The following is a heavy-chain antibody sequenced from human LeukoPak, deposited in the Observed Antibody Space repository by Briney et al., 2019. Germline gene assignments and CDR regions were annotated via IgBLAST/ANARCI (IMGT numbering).Heavy chain of an antibody. Sequence: PGGSLRLSCVASRFTFTTYAMSWVRQAPGKGLEWVSGISGGGNVTYYADSVKGRFTISRDNSKNTLYLQMNSLRPQDTAVYYCARVHSSSWYCCSDYWGQGTLVTVSS. CDR2: ISGGGNVT. CDR1: RFTFTTYA. CDR3: ARVHSSSWYCCSDY. V-gene: IGHV3-23*01. J-gene: IGHJ4*02. D-gene: IGHD6-13*01.